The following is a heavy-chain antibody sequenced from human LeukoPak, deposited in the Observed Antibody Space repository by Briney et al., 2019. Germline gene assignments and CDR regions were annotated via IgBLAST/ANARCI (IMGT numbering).Heavy chain of an antibody. Sequence: GGSLRLSCAASKFTFTTYWMSWVRQAPGKGLEWVSAISGSGGSTYYADSVKGRFTISRDNSKNTLYLQMNSLRAEDTAVYYCAKLPFDFWSGYQPAHYFDYWGQGTLVTVSS. CDR3: AKLPFDFWSGYQPAHYFDY. CDR2: ISGSGGST. V-gene: IGHV3-23*01. J-gene: IGHJ4*02. CDR1: KFTFTTYW. D-gene: IGHD3-3*01.